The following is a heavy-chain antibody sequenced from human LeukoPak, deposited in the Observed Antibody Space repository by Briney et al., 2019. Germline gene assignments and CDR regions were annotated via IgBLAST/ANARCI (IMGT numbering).Heavy chain of an antibody. D-gene: IGHD6-6*01. V-gene: IGHV4-39*01. CDR2: IYYSGST. J-gene: IGHJ2*01. CDR3: ARHKQLARYFDL. CDR1: GGSISSSSYY. Sequence: PSETLSLTCTVSGGSISSSSYYWGWIRQPPGKGVEWIGSIYYSGSTYYNPSLKSRVTISVDTSKNQFSLKLSSVTAADTAVYYCARHKQLARYFDLWGRGTLVTVSS.